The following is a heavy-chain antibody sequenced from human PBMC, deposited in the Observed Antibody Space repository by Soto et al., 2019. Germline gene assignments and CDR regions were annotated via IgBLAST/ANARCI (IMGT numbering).Heavy chain of an antibody. J-gene: IGHJ3*01. CDR2: ISSSGSTI. CDR3: VRVTSSAYAAVDV. CDR1: GFTFSSYE. V-gene: IGHV3-48*03. D-gene: IGHD3-16*01. Sequence: GGSLRLSCAASGFTFSSYEMNWVRQAPGKGLEWVSYISSSGSTIYYEDSVKGRFTISRDNAKNSLYLQMNRLRAEYTAVYCYVRVTSSAYAAVDVWGQGTMVTVSS.